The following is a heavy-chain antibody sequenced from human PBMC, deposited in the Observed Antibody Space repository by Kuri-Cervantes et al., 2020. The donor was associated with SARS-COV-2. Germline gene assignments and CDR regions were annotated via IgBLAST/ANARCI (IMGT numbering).Heavy chain of an antibody. CDR3: AREYYDILTGHQLFDY. J-gene: IGHJ4*02. V-gene: IGHV4-4*07. CDR1: GGSISSYY. Sequence: GSLRLSCTVSGGSISSYYWSWIRQPAGKGLEWIGRIYTSGSTNYNPSLKNRVTMSVDTSKNQFSLKLSSVTAADTAVYYCAREYYDILTGHQLFDYWGQGTLVTVSS. CDR2: IYTSGST. D-gene: IGHD3-9*01.